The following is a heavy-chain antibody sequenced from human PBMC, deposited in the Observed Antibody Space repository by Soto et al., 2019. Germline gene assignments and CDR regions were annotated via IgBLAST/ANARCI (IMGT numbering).Heavy chain of an antibody. CDR2: INPGTRIT. CDR3: AKDPNTYDFWTRPQYYHGVDV. Sequence: QVQLVQSGAEVKEPGASVKLACKTSGFPFIKYFIHWVRQAPGQGLAWMGTINPGTRITKYAPQFQDRLALTCDTSNNVVPLELSSLRHEHTAVYFCAKDPNTYDFWTRPQYYHGVDVWGQGTTVTVS. J-gene: IGHJ6*02. V-gene: IGHV1-46*01. D-gene: IGHD3-3*01. CDR1: GFPFIKYF.